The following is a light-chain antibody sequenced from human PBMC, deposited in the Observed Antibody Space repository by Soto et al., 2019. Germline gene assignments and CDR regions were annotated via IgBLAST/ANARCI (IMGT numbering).Light chain of an antibody. J-gene: IGKJ4*01. CDR3: QHYVTWPLA. V-gene: IGKV3-15*01. Sequence: IVLTQSPATLSVSPGERATLSCRASRGIGSTLAWYQQKPGQTPRLLIYDTSTRATGVPGRFIGSRSGTEFTLTITSLQSEDFAIYYCQHYVTWPLAFGGGTRVENK. CDR2: DTS. CDR1: RGIGST.